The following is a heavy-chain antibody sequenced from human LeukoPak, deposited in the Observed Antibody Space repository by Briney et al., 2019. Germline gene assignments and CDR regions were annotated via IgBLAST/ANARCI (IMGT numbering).Heavy chain of an antibody. CDR1: GYTFTSYY. Sequence: ASVKVSCKASGYTFTSYYMHWVRQAPGKGLEWMGGFDPEDGETIYAQKFQGRVTMTEDTSTDTAYMELSSLRSEDTAVYYCATGRYYYDSSGYYPEEFWGQGTLVTVSS. CDR3: ATGRYYYDSSGYYPEEF. D-gene: IGHD3-22*01. V-gene: IGHV1-24*01. CDR2: FDPEDGET. J-gene: IGHJ4*02.